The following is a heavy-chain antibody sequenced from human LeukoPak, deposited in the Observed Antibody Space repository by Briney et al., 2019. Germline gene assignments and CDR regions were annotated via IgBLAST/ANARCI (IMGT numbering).Heavy chain of an antibody. CDR3: TTDSGDYYFDY. Sequence: PGGSLKLSCAASGFTFGGSAMHWVRQASGKGLEWVGRIRNKANSYATAYAASVKGRFTISRDDSKTTAYLRMNNLKTEDTAVYFCTTDSGDYYFDYWGQGTLVTVSS. CDR2: IRNKANSYAT. CDR1: GFTFGGSA. D-gene: IGHD4-17*01. J-gene: IGHJ4*02. V-gene: IGHV3-73*01.